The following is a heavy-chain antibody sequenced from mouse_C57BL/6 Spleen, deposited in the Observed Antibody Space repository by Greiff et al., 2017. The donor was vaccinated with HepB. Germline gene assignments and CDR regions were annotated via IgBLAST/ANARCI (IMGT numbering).Heavy chain of an antibody. J-gene: IGHJ3*01. CDR1: GFTFSSYA. D-gene: IGHD2-4*01. CDR3: ARAHDYDAPWFAY. Sequence: DVKLVESGGGLVKPGGSLKLSCAASGFTFSSYAMSWVRQTPEKRLEWVATISDGGSYTYYPDNVKGRFTISRDNAKNNLYLQMSHLKSEDTAMYYCARAHDYDAPWFAYWGQGTLVTVSA. CDR2: ISDGGSYT. V-gene: IGHV5-4*03.